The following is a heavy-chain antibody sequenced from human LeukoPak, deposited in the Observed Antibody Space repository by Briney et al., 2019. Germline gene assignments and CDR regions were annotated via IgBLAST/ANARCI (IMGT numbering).Heavy chain of an antibody. V-gene: IGHV3-53*01. J-gene: IGHJ4*02. CDR1: GFTFSDHD. D-gene: IGHD3-10*01. Sequence: GGSLRLSCAASGFTFSDHDMDWVRQAPGRGLEWVSVIYSGGSTYYADSVKGRFTISRDNSKNTLYLRMNSLRAEDTAVYYCAKDLFGSDYWGQGTLVTVSS. CDR3: AKDLFGSDY. CDR2: IYSGGST.